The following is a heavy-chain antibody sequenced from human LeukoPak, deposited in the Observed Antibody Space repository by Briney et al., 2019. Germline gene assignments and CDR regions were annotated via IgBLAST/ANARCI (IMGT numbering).Heavy chain of an antibody. J-gene: IGHJ4*02. CDR1: GDTFTSYD. Sequence: ASVKVSCKASGDTFTSYDINWVRQATGQGLEWMGWRNPNSGNTGYAQKFQGRVTMTRNTSISTAYTGLSSLRSEDTAVYSCARGKFLNLYSSSWYIDYWGQGTLVTVSS. CDR2: RNPNSGNT. V-gene: IGHV1-8*01. D-gene: IGHD6-13*01. CDR3: ARGKFLNLYSSSWYIDY.